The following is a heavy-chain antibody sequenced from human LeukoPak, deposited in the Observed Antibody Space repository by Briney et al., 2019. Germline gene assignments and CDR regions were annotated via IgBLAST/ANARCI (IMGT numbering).Heavy chain of an antibody. D-gene: IGHD3-22*01. J-gene: IGHJ5*02. V-gene: IGHV3-53*01. Sequence: GGSLRLSCAASGFSVSNNYMSWVRQARGKGLEWVSAIHSGGETYYTDSVKGRFTISRDNSKNTLYLQMNSLRAEDTAVYYCGRAGVYSASSGYGPDRWGQGTLVTVSS. CDR2: IHSGGET. CDR3: GRAGVYSASSGYGPDR. CDR1: GFSVSNNY.